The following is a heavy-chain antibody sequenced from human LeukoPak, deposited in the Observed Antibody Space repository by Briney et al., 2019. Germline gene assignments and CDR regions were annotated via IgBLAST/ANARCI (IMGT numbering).Heavy chain of an antibody. D-gene: IGHD4-23*01. CDR1: GFTFGDDA. J-gene: IGHJ4*02. CDR2: IRGKAYGGTT. CDR3: SRYGGNGPDY. Sequence: GSLSLSCTASGFTFGDDAVSWFRQAPGKGLEWAGFIRGKAYGGTTEYAASVKGRFTISRDDSKSIAYLQMNSLRTEDTAVYYCSRYGGNGPDYWGQGTLVTVSS. V-gene: IGHV3-49*03.